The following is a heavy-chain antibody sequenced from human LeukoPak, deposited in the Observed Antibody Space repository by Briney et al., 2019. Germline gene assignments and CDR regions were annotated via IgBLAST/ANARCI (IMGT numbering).Heavy chain of an antibody. D-gene: IGHD2-2*01. J-gene: IGHJ3*02. CDR1: GGSISSSNW. V-gene: IGHV4-4*02. CDR3: ARDRACSSTSCYDAFDI. Sequence: PSGTLSLTCAVSGGSISSSNWWSWVRQPPGKGLEWIGEIYHSGSTNYNPSLKSRVTISVDKSKNQFSLKLSSVTAADTAVYYCARDRACSSTSCYDAFDIWGQGTMVTVSS. CDR2: IYHSGST.